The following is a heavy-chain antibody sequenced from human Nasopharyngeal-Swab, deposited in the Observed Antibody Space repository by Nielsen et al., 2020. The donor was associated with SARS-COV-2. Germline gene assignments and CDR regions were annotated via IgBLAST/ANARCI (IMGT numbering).Heavy chain of an antibody. Sequence: GGPLRLSCAASGFTFSTYSMNWVRQAPGKGLEGVPFFSSSSSYIYYADPVKGRFTITRDNAKNPLYLQRNSLRAEDTALYYCAALLECGDYGPDYWGQGTMVTVSS. V-gene: IGHV3-21*04. J-gene: IGHJ4*02. CDR1: GFTFSTYS. CDR3: AALLECGDYGPDY. D-gene: IGHD4-17*01. CDR2: FSSSSSYI.